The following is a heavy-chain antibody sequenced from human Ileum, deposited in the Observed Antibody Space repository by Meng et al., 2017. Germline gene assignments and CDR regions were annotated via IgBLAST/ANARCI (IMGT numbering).Heavy chain of an antibody. D-gene: IGHD3-3*02. CDR1: GFNFSSYD. V-gene: IGHV3-48*03. CDR3: ARELDGPPRRWLAP. CDR2: IDSSGSFM. Sequence: GGSLRLSCAASGFNFSSYDIHWVRQAPGKGLEWVSSIDSSGSFMKYADSVRGRFIISRDNRKDSLYLQMNRLTAEDTALYYWARELDGPPRRWLAPWGQGILVTVSS. J-gene: IGHJ5*02.